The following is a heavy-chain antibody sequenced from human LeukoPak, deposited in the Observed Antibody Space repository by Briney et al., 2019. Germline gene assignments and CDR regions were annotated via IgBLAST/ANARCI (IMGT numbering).Heavy chain of an antibody. V-gene: IGHV1-18*01. J-gene: IGHJ4*02. Sequence: ASVKVSCKASGYTFTSYGISWVRQAPGQGLEWMGWISAYNGNTNYAQKPQGRVTMTTDTSTSTAYMELRSLRSDDTAVYYCACTYYDFWSDIPPLPDYWGQGTLVTVSS. CDR1: GYTFTSYG. CDR2: ISAYNGNT. CDR3: ACTYYDFWSDIPPLPDY. D-gene: IGHD3-3*01.